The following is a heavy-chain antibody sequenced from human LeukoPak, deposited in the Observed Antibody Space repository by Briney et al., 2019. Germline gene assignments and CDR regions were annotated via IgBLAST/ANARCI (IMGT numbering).Heavy chain of an antibody. CDR2: IYTSGST. CDR1: GGSISSYY. D-gene: IGHD3-10*01. J-gene: IGHJ6*03. CDR3: ARRVVTWSGGDYYYYMDV. Sequence: PSETLSLTCTVSGGSISSYYWSWIRQPPGKGLEWIGYIYTSGSTNYNPSLKSRVTISVDTSKNQFSLKLSSVTAADTAVYYCARRVVTWSGGDYYYYMDVWGKGTTVTVSS. V-gene: IGHV4-4*09.